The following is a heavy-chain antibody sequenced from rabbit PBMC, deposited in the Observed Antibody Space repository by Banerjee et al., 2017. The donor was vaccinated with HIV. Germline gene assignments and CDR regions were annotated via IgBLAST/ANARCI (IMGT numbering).Heavy chain of an antibody. CDR3: ARRGSDWADDL. CDR1: GLDFGSSYW. CDR2: IVTGDAYT. V-gene: IGHV1S45*01. D-gene: IGHD4-1*01. Sequence: QQQLEESGGGLVRPGGSLTLTCKASGLDFGSSYWICWVRQAPGKGLEWIACIVTGDAYTYYANWAKGRFTISKTSSTTMTLQMTSLTAADTATYFCARRGSDWADDLWGPGTLVTVS. J-gene: IGHJ4*01.